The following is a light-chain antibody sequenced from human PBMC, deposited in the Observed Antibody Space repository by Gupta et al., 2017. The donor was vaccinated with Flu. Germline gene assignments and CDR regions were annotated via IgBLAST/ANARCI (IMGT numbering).Light chain of an antibody. CDR3: AVWDDSLSGRV. J-gene: IGLJ3*02. CDR1: SSNIGSNF. Sequence: QSVLTQPPSASGTPGQRVIISCSGSSSNIGSNFVYWYQQVPGTTPKLLIYRNDQRSSGVPDRFSGSKSDTSASLAISGLRSDDEADYYCAVWDDSLSGRVFGGGTKLTVL. CDR2: RND. V-gene: IGLV1-47*01.